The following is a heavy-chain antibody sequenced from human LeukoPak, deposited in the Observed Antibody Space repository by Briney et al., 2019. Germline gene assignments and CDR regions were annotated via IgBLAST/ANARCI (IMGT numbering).Heavy chain of an antibody. CDR2: IFYSGST. V-gene: IGHV4-59*01. D-gene: IGHD4-23*01. J-gene: IGHJ2*01. CDR3: ARDLDNGGSSIWYFDL. Sequence: PSETLSLTCTVSGGSISSYYWSWIRQPPGKGLEWIGYIFYSGSTNYNPSLESRITISMDTSKNQFSLRLTSVTAADTAVYYCARDLDNGGSSIWYFDLWGRGTLVTVSS. CDR1: GGSISSYY.